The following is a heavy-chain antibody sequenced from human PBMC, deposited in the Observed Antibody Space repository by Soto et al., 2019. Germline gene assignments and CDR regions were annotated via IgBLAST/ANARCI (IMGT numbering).Heavy chain of an antibody. CDR3: ARSVFP. V-gene: IGHV4-31*03. CDR2: FYYSGST. J-gene: IGHJ5*02. Sequence: QVQLQEAGQGLVTPSQTLSLTCTVSGGSISTGGYYWNWIRQHPGKGLEWIGYFYYSGSTYYIPSLKSRVTISVTTSKNQFSLKLSSVTAADTAVYYCARSVFPWGPGTLFTV. CDR1: GGSISTGGYY.